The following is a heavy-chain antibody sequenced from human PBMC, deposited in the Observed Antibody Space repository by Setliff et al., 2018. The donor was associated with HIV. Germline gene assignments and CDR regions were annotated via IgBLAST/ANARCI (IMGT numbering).Heavy chain of an antibody. CDR3: ARGGPARVALLYWFDP. Sequence: ASVKVSCKASGYTFTSYDISWVRQAPGQGLEWMGWISAYNGYTNYAQKLQGSVTMTTDTSTSTVYMELRNLRSDDTAVYFCARGGPARVALLYWFDPWGQGTLVTVSS. CDR2: ISAYNGYT. D-gene: IGHD2-21*01. V-gene: IGHV1-18*01. CDR1: GYTFTSYD. J-gene: IGHJ5*02.